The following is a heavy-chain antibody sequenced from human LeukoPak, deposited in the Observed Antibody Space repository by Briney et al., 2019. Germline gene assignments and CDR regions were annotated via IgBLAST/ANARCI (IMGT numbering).Heavy chain of an antibody. CDR1: GYKFSNYW. V-gene: IGHV5-51*01. CDR3: ARRFCSSTTCYTGANFDY. J-gene: IGHJ4*02. D-gene: IGHD2-2*02. Sequence: GESLKISCKGSGYKFSNYWIGWVRQMPGKGLEWMGIIYAGDSETRYSPSFQGQVTISADESISTAYLQWSSLKASDTAMYYCARRFCSSTTCYTGANFDYWGQGTLVTVSS. CDR2: IYAGDSET.